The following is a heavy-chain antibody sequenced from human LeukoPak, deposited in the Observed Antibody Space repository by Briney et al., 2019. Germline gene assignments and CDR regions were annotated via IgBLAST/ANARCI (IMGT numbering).Heavy chain of an antibody. V-gene: IGHV4-61*02. CDR1: GGSISSGSYY. D-gene: IGHD3-22*01. CDR2: IYTSGST. J-gene: IGHJ3*02. CDR3: ARQWLGDAFDI. Sequence: SETLSLTCTVSGGSISSGSYYWSWIRQPAGKGLEWIGRIYTSGSTNYNPSLKSRVTISVGTSKNQFSLKLSSVTAADTAVYYCARQWLGDAFDIWGQGTMVTVSS.